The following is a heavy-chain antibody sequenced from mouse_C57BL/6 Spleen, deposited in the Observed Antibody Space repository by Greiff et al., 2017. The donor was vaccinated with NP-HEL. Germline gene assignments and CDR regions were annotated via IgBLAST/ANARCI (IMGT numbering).Heavy chain of an antibody. CDR1: GFTFSSYA. Sequence: EVQGVESGGGLVKPGGSLKLSCAASGFTFSSYAMSWVRQTPEKRLEWVATISDGGSYTYYPDNVKGRFTISRDNAKNNLYLQMSHLKSEDTAMYYCARDQGVTSYAMDYWGQGTSVTVSS. V-gene: IGHV5-4*01. CDR2: ISDGGSYT. J-gene: IGHJ4*01. D-gene: IGHD2-1*01. CDR3: ARDQGVTSYAMDY.